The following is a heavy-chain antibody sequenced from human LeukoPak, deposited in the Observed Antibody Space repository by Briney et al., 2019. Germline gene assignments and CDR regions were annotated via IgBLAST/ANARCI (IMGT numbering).Heavy chain of an antibody. D-gene: IGHD4-23*01. J-gene: IGHJ4*02. CDR2: IYYSEST. CDR1: GGSISSYY. V-gene: IGHV4-59*08. Sequence: SETLSLTCTVSGGSISSYYWSWVRQPPGKGLEWIGYIYYSESTNYNPSLKSRVTISVDTSKNQFSLKLSSVTAADTAVYYCARLDYGGNSGFLLDYWGQGTLVTVSS. CDR3: ARLDYGGNSGFLLDY.